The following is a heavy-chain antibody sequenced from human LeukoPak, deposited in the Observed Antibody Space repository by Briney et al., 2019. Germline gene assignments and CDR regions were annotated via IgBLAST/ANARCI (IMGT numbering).Heavy chain of an antibody. CDR3: ATRSYGDWETADY. D-gene: IGHD4-17*01. Sequence: GASVKVSCKVSGYTLTELSMHWVRQAPGKGLEWMGGFDPEDGETIYAQKFQGRVTMTEDTFTDTAYMELSSLRSEDTAVYYCATRSYGDWETADYWGQGTLVTVSS. CDR2: FDPEDGET. V-gene: IGHV1-24*01. CDR1: GYTLTELS. J-gene: IGHJ4*02.